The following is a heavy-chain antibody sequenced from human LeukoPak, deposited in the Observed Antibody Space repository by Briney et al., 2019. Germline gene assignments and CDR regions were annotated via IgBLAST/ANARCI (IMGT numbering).Heavy chain of an antibody. Sequence: PSETLSLTCAVYGGSFSGYYWSWIRQPPGEGLEWIGEISHSGSTSYNPSLKSRVTISVDTSKNQFSLKLNSVTAADTAVYYCARDRCSGGSCYSWGMDVWGQGTTVTVSS. J-gene: IGHJ6*02. CDR2: ISHSGST. V-gene: IGHV4-34*01. CDR1: GGSFSGYY. D-gene: IGHD2-15*01. CDR3: ARDRCSGGSCYSWGMDV.